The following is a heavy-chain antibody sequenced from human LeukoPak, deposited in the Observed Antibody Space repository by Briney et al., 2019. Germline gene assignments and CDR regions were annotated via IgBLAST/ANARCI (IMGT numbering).Heavy chain of an antibody. D-gene: IGHD2-21*02. J-gene: IGHJ4*02. CDR3: ARVDVTFGLIGDY. CDR1: GYTFISYF. V-gene: IGHV1-46*01. CDR2: INPNGGST. Sequence: SVKVSCKASGYTFISYFMHWVRQAPGQGLEWMGIINPNGGSTSYARELQGGVTMTRDTSTGTGYLGLSGLRSEDTAVYYCARVDVTFGLIGDYWGQGTLVTVSS.